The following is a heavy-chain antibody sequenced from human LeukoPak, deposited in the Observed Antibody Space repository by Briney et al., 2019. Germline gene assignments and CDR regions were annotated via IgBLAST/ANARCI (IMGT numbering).Heavy chain of an antibody. J-gene: IGHJ4*02. CDR1: GFTFGDYA. Sequence: GGSLRLSCTASGFTFGDYAMSWVRQAPGKGLEWVGFIRSKAYGGTTEYAASVKGRFTISRDDSKSIAYLQMNSLKTEDTAVYYCTRAWLVRATSRFDYWGQGTLVTVSS. V-gene: IGHV3-49*04. CDR3: TRAWLVRATSRFDY. D-gene: IGHD6-19*01. CDR2: IRSKAYGGTT.